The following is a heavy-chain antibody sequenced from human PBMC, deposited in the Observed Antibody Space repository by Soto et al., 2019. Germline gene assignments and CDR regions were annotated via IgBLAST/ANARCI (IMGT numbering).Heavy chain of an antibody. V-gene: IGHV3-7*01. J-gene: IGHJ4*02. CDR2: IKQDGSEK. D-gene: IGHD6-19*01. Sequence: EVQLVESGGGLVQPGGSLKLSCGASGFTFSTYWMSWVRQAPGKGLEWVANIKQDGSEKYYVDSVRGRCTLSRDNAQNSLYLRMNSLRAEDTAVYYCARDRHGGYTSGWYSGASPYYFDSWGQGTLVTVSS. CDR1: GFTFSTYW. CDR3: ARDRHGGYTSGWYSGASPYYFDS.